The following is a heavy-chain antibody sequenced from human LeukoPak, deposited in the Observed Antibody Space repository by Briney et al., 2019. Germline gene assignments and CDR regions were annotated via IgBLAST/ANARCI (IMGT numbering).Heavy chain of an antibody. D-gene: IGHD1-1*01. V-gene: IGHV4-39*07. CDR3: ARVYPEKWKVRVQYYMDV. Sequence: PSETLSLTCTVSNGSISSSAYYWGWVRQSPGKGLQWIGSVYFSGITYYNESLKSRLTISVDKSNNQFSLKVRSVTAADTAVYYCARVYPEKWKVRVQYYMDVWGKGTMVTVSS. CDR2: VYFSGIT. CDR1: NGSISSSAYY. J-gene: IGHJ6*03.